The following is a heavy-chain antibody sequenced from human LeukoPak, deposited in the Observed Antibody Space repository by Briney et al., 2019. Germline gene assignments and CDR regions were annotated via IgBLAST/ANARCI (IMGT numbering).Heavy chain of an antibody. Sequence: GGSLRLSCAASGFTVSSNYMSWVRQAPGKGLEWVSVIHSGGRIYYADSVRGRFTISRDNSKNTLYLQMNSLRAEDTAVYYCASRDRGYYYGMDVWGQGTTVTVP. D-gene: IGHD3-10*01. V-gene: IGHV3-66*01. CDR1: GFTVSSNY. CDR2: IHSGGRI. CDR3: ASRDRGYYYGMDV. J-gene: IGHJ6*02.